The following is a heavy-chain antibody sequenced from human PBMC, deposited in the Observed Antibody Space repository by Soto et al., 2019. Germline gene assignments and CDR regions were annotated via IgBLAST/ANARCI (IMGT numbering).Heavy chain of an antibody. V-gene: IGHV4-39*01. Sequence: QLQLQESGPGLVKPSETLSLTCTVSSGSISSSSYYWGWIRQPPGKGLEWIGSIYYSGSTYYNPSLKSRVTISVDTSKNQFSLKLSSVTAADTAVYYCARRSHFGVVYWGQGTLVTVSS. CDR2: IYYSGST. D-gene: IGHD3-3*01. J-gene: IGHJ4*02. CDR1: SGSISSSSYY. CDR3: ARRSHFGVVY.